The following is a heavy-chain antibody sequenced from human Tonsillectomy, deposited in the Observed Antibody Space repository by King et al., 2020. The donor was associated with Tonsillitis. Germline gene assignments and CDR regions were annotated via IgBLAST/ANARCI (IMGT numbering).Heavy chain of an antibody. Sequence: QLVQSGGGVVQPGRSLRLSCAASGFTFSAYAMHWVRQAPGKGLEWVAVISYDGSNKYYADSVKGRFTISRDNSENTLYLQMDSLRAEDTAVYYCASSSGPYSSGYYGVDWGQGTLVTVSS. CDR2: ISYDGSNK. D-gene: IGHD6-19*01. CDR3: ASSSGPYSSGYYGVD. J-gene: IGHJ4*02. V-gene: IGHV3-30*04. CDR1: GFTFSAYA.